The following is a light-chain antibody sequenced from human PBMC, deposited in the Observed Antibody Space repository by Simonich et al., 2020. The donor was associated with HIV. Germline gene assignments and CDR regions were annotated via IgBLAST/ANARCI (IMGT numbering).Light chain of an antibody. CDR2: WAS. CDR1: QIVLSSSNNKNY. J-gene: IGKJ3*01. Sequence: DIVKTQSPDSLAVSLGERATINCKSSQIVLSSSNNKNYLAWYQQKPGQPPKLLIYWASTRESGVPDRFSGSGSGTDFTLTISSLQSEDVAVYYCQQYYSTPPTFGPGTKVDIK. CDR3: QQYYSTPPT. V-gene: IGKV4-1*01.